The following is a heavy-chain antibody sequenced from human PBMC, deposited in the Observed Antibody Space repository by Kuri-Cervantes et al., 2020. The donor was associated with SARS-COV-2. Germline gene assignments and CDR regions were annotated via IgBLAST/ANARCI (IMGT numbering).Heavy chain of an antibody. CDR1: ADTFSSYG. Sequence: ASVKVSCKPAADTFSSYGFSWARQAPGQGLEWMGWISPYNHNTKYAEKLQGRVTMTTDTSTSTAYMELRGLRSDDTAVYYCARVRGSKYYYGSRYYYYYMDVWGQGTVVTVSS. CDR3: ARVRGSKYYYGSRYYYYYMDV. D-gene: IGHD3-10*01. J-gene: IGHJ6*03. CDR2: ISPYNHNT. V-gene: IGHV1-18*01.